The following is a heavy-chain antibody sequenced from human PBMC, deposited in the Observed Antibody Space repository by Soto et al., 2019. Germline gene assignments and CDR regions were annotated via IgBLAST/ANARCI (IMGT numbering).Heavy chain of an antibody. CDR2: ISYDGSNK. CDR3: ARVRLGAPTRYFDD. CDR1: GFTFSSYA. Sequence: PGGSLRLSCAASGFTFSSYAMHWVRQAPGKGLEWVAVISYDGSNKYYADSVKGRFTISRDNSKNTLYLQMNSLRAEDTAVYYCARVRLGAPTRYFDDWGQGALVTVSS. J-gene: IGHJ4*02. D-gene: IGHD1-26*01. V-gene: IGHV3-30-3*01.